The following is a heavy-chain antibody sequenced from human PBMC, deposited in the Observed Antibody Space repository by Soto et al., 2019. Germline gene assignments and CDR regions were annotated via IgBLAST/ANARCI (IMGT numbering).Heavy chain of an antibody. D-gene: IGHD3-9*01. Sequence: SETLSLTCTVSGASIISDGYYWTWIRQHPGKGLEWLGYIHYSGGATYSPSYNPSLKSRIAISVDTSKRLFSLKLTSVSAADTAVYYSARVPQYYKARTGYQPFHTWGQGTLVTVSS. CDR1: GASIISDGYY. CDR2: IHYSGGATYSP. J-gene: IGHJ5*02. V-gene: IGHV4-31*03. CDR3: ARVPQYYKARTGYQPFHT.